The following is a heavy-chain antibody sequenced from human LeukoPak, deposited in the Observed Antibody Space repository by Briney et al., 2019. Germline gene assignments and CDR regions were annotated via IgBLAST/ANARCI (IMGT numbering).Heavy chain of an antibody. CDR1: GYTFTSYD. CDR2: MNPNSGNT. V-gene: IGHV1-8*01. Sequence: ASVKVSCKASGYTFTSYDINWVRQATGQGLEWMGWMNPNSGNTGYAQKFQSRVAMTRNTSISTAYMELSSLRSEDTAVYYCARGTAAATANYYYYGMDVWGQGTTVTVSS. J-gene: IGHJ6*02. D-gene: IGHD6-13*01. CDR3: ARGTAAATANYYYYGMDV.